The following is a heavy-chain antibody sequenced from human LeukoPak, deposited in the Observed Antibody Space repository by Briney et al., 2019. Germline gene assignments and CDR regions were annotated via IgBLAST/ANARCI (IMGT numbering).Heavy chain of an antibody. V-gene: IGHV3-66*01. J-gene: IGHJ4*02. CDR1: GFTVSSNY. CDR2: IYSGGST. Sequence: PGGSLRLSCAASGFTVSSNYMSWVRQAPGKGLEWVSVIYSGGSTYYADSVKGRFTISRDNSKNTLYLQMNSLRAEDTAVYYCAREPYSGSYGGVFDYWGQGTLVTVSS. D-gene: IGHD1-26*01. CDR3: AREPYSGSYGGVFDY.